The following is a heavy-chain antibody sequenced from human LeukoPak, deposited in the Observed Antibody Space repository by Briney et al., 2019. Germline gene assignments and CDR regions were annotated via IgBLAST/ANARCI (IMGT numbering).Heavy chain of an antibody. D-gene: IGHD2-21*02. V-gene: IGHV4-59*01. CDR2: IYYTGST. J-gene: IGHJ3*02. CDR1: GGSISNYY. Sequence: PSETLSLTCTVSGGSISNYYWNWIRQPPGKGLEWIGYIYYTGSTNYNPSLKSRVTMSVDTSKNQFSLNLKSVTPEDTAVYYCARHYDIVVVTAMVVLDAFDIWGQGTMVTVSS. CDR3: ARHYDIVVVTAMVVLDAFDI.